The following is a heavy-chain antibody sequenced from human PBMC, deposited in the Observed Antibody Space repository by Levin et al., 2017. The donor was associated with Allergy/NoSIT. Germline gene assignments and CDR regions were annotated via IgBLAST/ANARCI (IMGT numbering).Heavy chain of an antibody. CDR1: GFTFRNAW. CDR3: ITPSVGLY. Sequence: GESLKISCAASGFTFRNAWMSWVRQAPGKGLEWVGRIKSNTDGGTTDYASPVKGRFTISRDDSKNTLYLQMNTLKTEDTAVYYCITPSVGLYWGQGTLVTVSS. J-gene: IGHJ4*02. D-gene: IGHD2-15*01. V-gene: IGHV3-15*01. CDR2: IKSNTDGGTT.